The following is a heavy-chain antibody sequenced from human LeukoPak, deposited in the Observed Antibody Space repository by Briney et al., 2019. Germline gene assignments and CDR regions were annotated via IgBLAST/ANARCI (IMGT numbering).Heavy chain of an antibody. CDR3: ARDSRYYYDSSGYRMSAFDI. CDR1: GFTFSDYY. CDR2: ISSGDSTK. V-gene: IGHV3-11*01. D-gene: IGHD3-22*01. J-gene: IGHJ3*02. Sequence: GGSLRLSCAASGFTFSDYYMNWVRQAPGKGLEWVSYISSGDSTKYYADSVKGRFTISRDNAKNSLYLQMNSLRAEDTAVYYCARDSRYYYDSSGYRMSAFDIWGQGTMVTVSS.